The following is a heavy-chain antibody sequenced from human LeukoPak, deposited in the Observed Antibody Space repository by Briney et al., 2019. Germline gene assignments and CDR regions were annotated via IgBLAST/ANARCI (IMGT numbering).Heavy chain of an antibody. CDR3: ARGGTLRLRFLEWLQSGYFDY. D-gene: IGHD3-3*01. V-gene: IGHV4-39*07. CDR2: IYYSGST. J-gene: IGHJ4*02. CDR1: GGSVSSSIYY. Sequence: TSETLSLTCTVSGGSVSSSIYYWAWIRQPPGKGLEWIGSIYYSGSTYYNPSLKSRVTISVDTSKNQFSLKLSSVTAADTAVYYCARGGTLRLRFLEWLQSGYFDYWGQGTLVTVSS.